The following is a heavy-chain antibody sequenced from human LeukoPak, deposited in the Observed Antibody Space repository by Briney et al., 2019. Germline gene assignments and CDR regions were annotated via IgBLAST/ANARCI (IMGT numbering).Heavy chain of an antibody. CDR1: GFTFSNYA. CDR3: AREVSNGWSFDY. V-gene: IGHV3-74*01. J-gene: IGHJ4*02. Sequence: GGSLRLSCSASGFTFSNYAMHWVRQAPGKGLVWVSRIKSDGSSTSYADSVKGRFTISRDNAKNTLYLQMNSLRAEDTAVYYCAREVSNGWSFDYWGQGTLVTVSS. D-gene: IGHD6-19*01. CDR2: IKSDGSST.